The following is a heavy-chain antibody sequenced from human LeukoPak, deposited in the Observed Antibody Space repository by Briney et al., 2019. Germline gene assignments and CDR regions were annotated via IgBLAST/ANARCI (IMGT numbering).Heavy chain of an antibody. V-gene: IGHV3-74*01. CDR1: GYTFSSYW. J-gene: IGHJ4*02. D-gene: IGHD3-9*01. CDR2: ISGDGSTT. Sequence: GGSLRLSCAASGYTFSSYWMHWVRQAPGMGLVWVSRISGDGSTTSYADSVKGRFTISRDNAKNTLYMQMNSLRAEDTAVYYCARLDILTGNYYYFNFWGQGTLVTVSS. CDR3: ARLDILTGNYYYFNF.